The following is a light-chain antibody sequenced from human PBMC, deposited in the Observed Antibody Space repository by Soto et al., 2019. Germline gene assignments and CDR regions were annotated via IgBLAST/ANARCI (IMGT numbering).Light chain of an antibody. V-gene: IGKV3-20*01. Sequence: EIVLTQSPGTLSLSPGERATLSCRASQSVSSSYLAWYQQKPGQAPRLLIYGAFSRATGIPDRFSGSGSGTDFVLTISRLEPEDFAVYYCQPYGTSPGRFTFGPGTKVDIK. CDR2: GAF. CDR3: QPYGTSPGRFT. J-gene: IGKJ3*01. CDR1: QSVSSSY.